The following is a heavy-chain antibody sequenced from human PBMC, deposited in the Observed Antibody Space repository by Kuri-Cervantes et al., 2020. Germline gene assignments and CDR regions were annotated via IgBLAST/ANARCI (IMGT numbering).Heavy chain of an antibody. D-gene: IGHD3-22*01. V-gene: IGHV1-18*01. CDR2: ISPYNGNT. CDR1: GYPFSTYG. Sequence: ASVKVSCKASGYPFSTYGISWVRQAPGRGLEWMGWISPYNGNTNYAQKLQGRVTMTTDTSTSTAYMEVRSLRSDDTAVYYCARDFPPRDSSGYYYVQGAFDIWGQGTMVTVSS. CDR3: ARDFPPRDSSGYYYVQGAFDI. J-gene: IGHJ3*02.